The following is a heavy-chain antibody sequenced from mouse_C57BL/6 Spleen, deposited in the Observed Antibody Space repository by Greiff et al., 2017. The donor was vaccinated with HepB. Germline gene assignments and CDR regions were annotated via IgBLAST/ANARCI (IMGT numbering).Heavy chain of an antibody. CDR3: AKGGTYDYDGYYAMDY. D-gene: IGHD2-4*01. CDR2: ISSGSSTI. CDR1: GFTFSDYG. V-gene: IGHV5-17*01. Sequence: EVKLMESGGGLVKPGGSLKLSCAASGFTFSDYGMHWVRQAPEKGLEWVAYISSGSSTIYYADTVKGRFTISRDNAKNTLFLQMTSLRSEDTAMYYCAKGGTYDYDGYYAMDYWGQGTSVTVSS. J-gene: IGHJ4*01.